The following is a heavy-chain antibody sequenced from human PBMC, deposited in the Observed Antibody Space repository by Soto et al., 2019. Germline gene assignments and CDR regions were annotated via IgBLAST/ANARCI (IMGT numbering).Heavy chain of an antibody. CDR3: ARGDASNDDGAGSSLDT. CDR2: IIAYNGNT. Sequence: QVHLVQSGTEVKKPGTSMKVSCRASGYTFTSYAINWVRQAPGQGLEWVGRIIAYNGNTHSAQKLQGRVTMTIDTSTSTAYMELRSLRSDDTAVYYWARGDASNDDGAGSSLDTWGQGTLLTVSA. V-gene: IGHV1-18*01. J-gene: IGHJ5*02. D-gene: IGHD3-10*01. CDR1: GYTFTSYA.